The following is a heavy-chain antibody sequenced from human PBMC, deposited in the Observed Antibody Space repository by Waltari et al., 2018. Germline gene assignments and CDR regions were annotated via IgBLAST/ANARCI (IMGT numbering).Heavy chain of an antibody. CDR1: GYTFTSYG. CDR2: ISAYNGNT. CDR3: AREGTSSSSFLDY. J-gene: IGHJ4*02. V-gene: IGHV1-18*01. Sequence: QVQLVQSGAEVKTPGASVKVSCKASGYTFTSYGISWAPRAPGQGLEWMGWISAYNGNTNYAQKLKGRGTMTTDTSTSTAYMELRSLRADDSAVYYCAREGTSSSSFLDYWGQGTLVTVSS. D-gene: IGHD6-13*01.